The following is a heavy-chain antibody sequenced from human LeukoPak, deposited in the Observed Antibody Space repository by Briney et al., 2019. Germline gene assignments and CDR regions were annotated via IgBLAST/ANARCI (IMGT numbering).Heavy chain of an antibody. V-gene: IGHV1-2*02. Sequence: ASVKVSCKASGYTFTGYYMHWVRQAPGQGLEWMGWINPNSGGTNYAQKFQGRVTMTRDTSISTAYMELSRLRSDDTAVYYCARGSFWSGYTWDYYGMDVWGQGTTDTVSS. CDR2: INPNSGGT. D-gene: IGHD3-3*01. J-gene: IGHJ6*02. CDR3: ARGSFWSGYTWDYYGMDV. CDR1: GYTFTGYY.